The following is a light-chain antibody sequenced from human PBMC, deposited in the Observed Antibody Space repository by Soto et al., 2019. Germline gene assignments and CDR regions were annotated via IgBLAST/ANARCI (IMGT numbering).Light chain of an antibody. CDR3: QQYYSYPPT. V-gene: IGKV1-8*01. CDR1: QGISSY. Sequence: AIRMTQSLSSLTASTGDRVTITCRASQGISSYLAWYQQKPGKAPKLLIYAASTLQSGVPSRFSGSGSGTDFTLTISCLQSEDFATYYCQQYYSYPPTFGPGTKVDIK. J-gene: IGKJ3*01. CDR2: AAS.